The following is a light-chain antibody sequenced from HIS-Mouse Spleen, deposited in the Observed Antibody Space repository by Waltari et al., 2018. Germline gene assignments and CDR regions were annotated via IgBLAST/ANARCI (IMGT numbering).Light chain of an antibody. V-gene: IGKV4-1*01. CDR1: QSVLYSSNNKNY. J-gene: IGKJ2*01. Sequence: DIVMTQSPDSLAVSLGRRATINCKSSQSVLYSSNNKNYIAWYQQKPGQPPKLLCYWASTRESGVPERFSGSGSGKDFTLTIRSLQAEDVAVYYCQQYYSTPYTFGQGTKLEIK. CDR3: QQYYSTPYT. CDR2: WAS.